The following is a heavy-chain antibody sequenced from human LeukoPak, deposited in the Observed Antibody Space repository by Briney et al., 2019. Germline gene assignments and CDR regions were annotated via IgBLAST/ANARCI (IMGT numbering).Heavy chain of an antibody. CDR2: ISSGGDYI. J-gene: IGHJ4*02. Sequence: GGSLRLSCAASGFTFSNYAMNWVRQAPGKGLEWVSFISSGGDYIYYADSVKGRFTISRDNGKNSVYLQMSSLRAEDTAVYYCAREGGSYQFDYWGQGTLVTVSS. V-gene: IGHV3-21*01. CDR1: GFTFSNYA. CDR3: AREGGSYQFDY. D-gene: IGHD1-26*01.